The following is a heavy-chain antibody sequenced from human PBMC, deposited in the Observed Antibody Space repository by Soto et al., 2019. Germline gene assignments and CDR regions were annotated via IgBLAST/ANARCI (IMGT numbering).Heavy chain of an antibody. CDR2: ISSDGITT. V-gene: IGHV3-74*01. CDR1: GFTFSGYW. Sequence: QPGGSLRLSCVASGFTFSGYWMHWVRQVPGKGLVWVSRISSDGITTTYADSVKGRFTISRDNAKNTLYLQMNSLRAEDTAMYYCTRVVVGSYGYFDYWGQGALVTVSS. J-gene: IGHJ4*02. D-gene: IGHD2-15*01. CDR3: TRVVVGSYGYFDY.